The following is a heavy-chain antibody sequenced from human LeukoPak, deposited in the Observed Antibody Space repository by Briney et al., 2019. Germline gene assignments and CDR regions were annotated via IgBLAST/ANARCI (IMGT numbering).Heavy chain of an antibody. CDR2: ISYDGSNK. CDR3: AKDYYDSSGR. CDR1: GFTFSSYA. J-gene: IGHJ4*02. Sequence: GRSLRLSCAASGFTFSSYAMHWVRQAPGKGLEWVAVISYDGSNKYYADSVKGRFTISRDNSKNTLYLQMNSLRAEDTAVYYCAKDYYDSSGRWGQGTLVTVSS. V-gene: IGHV3-30*04. D-gene: IGHD3-22*01.